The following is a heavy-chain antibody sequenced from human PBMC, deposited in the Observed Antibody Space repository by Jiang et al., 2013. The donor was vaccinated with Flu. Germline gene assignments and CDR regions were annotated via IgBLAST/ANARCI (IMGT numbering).Heavy chain of an antibody. CDR3: ARGDGYNLY. CDR2: IFSSGST. CDR1: AGSISNHY. Sequence: GSGLVKPSETLSLTCTVSAGSISNHYWSWIRQPPGKGLEWIGYIFSSGSTNYNPSLKSRVSISIDTSKSQFSLKLSSVTAADTAVYYCARGDGYNLYWGQGTLVTVSS. D-gene: IGHD5-24*01. V-gene: IGHV4-59*08. J-gene: IGHJ4*02.